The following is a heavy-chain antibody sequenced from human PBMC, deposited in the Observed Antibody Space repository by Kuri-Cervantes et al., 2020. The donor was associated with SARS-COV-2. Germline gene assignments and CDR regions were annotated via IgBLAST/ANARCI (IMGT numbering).Heavy chain of an antibody. CDR3: ARATGPPGYFDY. Sequence: SVKVSCKASGGTFSSYAISWVRQAPGQGLEWMGGIIPIFSTANYAQKFQGRVTITTDESTSTAYMELSSLRSEDTAVYYCARATGPPGYFDYWGQGTLVTVSS. CDR1: GGTFSSYA. J-gene: IGHJ4*02. V-gene: IGHV1-69*05. CDR2: IIPIFSTA.